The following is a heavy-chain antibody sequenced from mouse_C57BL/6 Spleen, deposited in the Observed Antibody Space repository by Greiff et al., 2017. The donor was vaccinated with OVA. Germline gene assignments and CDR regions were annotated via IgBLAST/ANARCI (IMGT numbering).Heavy chain of an antibody. J-gene: IGHJ2*01. CDR3: ARWDYGSRKGFDY. CDR2: INPNNGGT. Sequence: EVQLQESGPELVKPGASVKIPCKASGYTFTDYNMDWVKQSHGKSLEWIGDINPNNGGTIYNQKFKGKATLTVDKSSSTAYMELRSLTSEDTAVYYCARWDYGSRKGFDYWGQGTTLTVSS. D-gene: IGHD1-1*01. CDR1: GYTFTDYN. V-gene: IGHV1-18*01.